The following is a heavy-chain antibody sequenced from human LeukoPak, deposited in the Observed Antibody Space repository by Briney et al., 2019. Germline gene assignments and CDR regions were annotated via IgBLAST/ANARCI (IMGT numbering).Heavy chain of an antibody. V-gene: IGHV3-13*01. D-gene: IGHD1-26*01. CDR1: GFTFSNFA. CDR2: IGTAGDT. CDR3: ARQMTPHGNFDY. Sequence: GGSLRLSCAASGFTFSNFAMHWVRQATGKGLEWVSAIGTAGDTFYPGSVKGRFTISRENAKNSLYLQMNSLRAEDTAVYYCARQMTPHGNFDYWGQGTLVTVSS. J-gene: IGHJ4*02.